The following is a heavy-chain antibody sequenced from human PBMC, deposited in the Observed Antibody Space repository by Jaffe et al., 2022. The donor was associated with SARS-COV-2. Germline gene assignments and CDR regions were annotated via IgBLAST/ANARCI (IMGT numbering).Heavy chain of an antibody. D-gene: IGHD1-26*01. CDR2: IYPGDSDT. CDR3: ARLDSWDLFLGGDH. Sequence: EVQLVQSGAEVKKPGESLQISCKGSGYSFTSYWIGWVRQMPGKGLEWMGIIYPGDSDTRYSPPFQGQVTISADKSINTAFLQWNSLKASDTAIYYCARLDSWDLFLGGDHWGQGTLVTVSS. CDR1: GYSFTSYW. V-gene: IGHV5-51*01. J-gene: IGHJ4*02.